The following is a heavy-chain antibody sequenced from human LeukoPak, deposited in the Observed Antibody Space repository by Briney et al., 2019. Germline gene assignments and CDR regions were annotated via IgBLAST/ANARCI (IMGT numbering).Heavy chain of an antibody. CDR3: ARRFATVTTLVDY. Sequence: SETLSLTCAVYGGSFSGYYWSWIRQPPGKGLEWIGEINHSGSTNYNPSLKSRVTISVDTSKNQFSLKLSSVTAADTAVYYCARRFATVTTLVDYWGQGTLVTVSS. V-gene: IGHV4-34*01. CDR2: INHSGST. J-gene: IGHJ4*02. CDR1: GGSFSGYY. D-gene: IGHD4-17*01.